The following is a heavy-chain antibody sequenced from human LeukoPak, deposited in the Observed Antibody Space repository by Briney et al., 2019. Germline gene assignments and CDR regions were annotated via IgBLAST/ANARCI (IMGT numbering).Heavy chain of an antibody. CDR3: ARGVMVRGVRYYFDY. D-gene: IGHD3-10*01. V-gene: IGHV5-10-1*01. CDR2: IDPSDSYT. CDR1: GDSFTSYW. J-gene: IGHJ4*02. Sequence: PGESLKISCKGSGDSFTSYWITWVRQMPGKGLEWMGRIDPSDSYTNYSPSFQGHVTISADKSISTAYLQWSSLKASDTAIYYCARGVMVRGVRYYFDYWGQGILVTVSS.